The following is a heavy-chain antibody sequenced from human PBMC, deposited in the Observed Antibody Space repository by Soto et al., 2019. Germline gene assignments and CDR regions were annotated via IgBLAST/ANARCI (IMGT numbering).Heavy chain of an antibody. J-gene: IGHJ3*02. CDR1: GFTFSSYG. D-gene: IGHD3-22*01. CDR3: ARGYPITYYYDSSGRLTNDAFDI. V-gene: IGHV3-33*01. Sequence: GGSLRLSCAASGFTFSSYGMHWVRQAPGKGLEWVAVIWYDGSNKYYADSVKGRFTISRDNSKNTLYLQMNSLRAEDTAVYYCARGYPITYYYDSSGRLTNDAFDIWGQGTMVTVSS. CDR2: IWYDGSNK.